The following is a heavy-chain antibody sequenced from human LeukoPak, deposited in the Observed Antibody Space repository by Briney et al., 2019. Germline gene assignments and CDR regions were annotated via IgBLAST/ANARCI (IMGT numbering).Heavy chain of an antibody. CDR3: ARDTGTVVDY. Sequence: PSETLSLTCTVSGGSISTYYWSWIRQPPRKGLEWIGYIYYSGSNNYNPSLKSRVTTSVDTSKNQFSLKLSSVTAADTAVYYCARDTGTVVDYWGQGTLVTVSS. CDR2: IYYSGSN. V-gene: IGHV4-59*01. CDR1: GGSISTYY. J-gene: IGHJ4*02. D-gene: IGHD4-23*01.